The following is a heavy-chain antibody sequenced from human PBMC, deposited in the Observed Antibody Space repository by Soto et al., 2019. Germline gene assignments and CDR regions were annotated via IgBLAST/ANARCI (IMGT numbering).Heavy chain of an antibody. CDR3: ARDPAPTRSMVRGVTIDY. Sequence: GGSLRLSCAASGFTFSSYGMHWVRQAPGKGLEWVAVIWYDGSNKYYADSVKGRFTISRDNSKNTLYLQMNSLRAEDTAVYYCARDPAPTRSMVRGVTIDYWGQGTLVTVSS. CDR1: GFTFSSYG. D-gene: IGHD3-10*01. V-gene: IGHV3-33*01. CDR2: IWYDGSNK. J-gene: IGHJ4*02.